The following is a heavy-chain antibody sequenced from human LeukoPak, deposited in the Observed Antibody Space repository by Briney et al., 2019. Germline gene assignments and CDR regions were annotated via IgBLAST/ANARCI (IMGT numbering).Heavy chain of an antibody. CDR2: IKHDGSEK. Sequence: PGGSLRLSCTASGFSFSSYCMSWVRQAPGKGPEWVANIKHDGSEKYYVDSVKGRFTISKDNAKNSLYLQMNILRVEDSAVYYCTRDNRREFDYWGQGTLVTVSS. J-gene: IGHJ4*02. CDR1: GFSFSSYC. CDR3: TRDNRREFDY. V-gene: IGHV3-7*01.